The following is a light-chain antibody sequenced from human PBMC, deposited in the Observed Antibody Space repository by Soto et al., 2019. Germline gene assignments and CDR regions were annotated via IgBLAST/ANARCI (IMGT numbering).Light chain of an antibody. CDR3: QQYNNWGLS. Sequence: IVLTQSPATLSVSPGERVTLSCRASENVGTNLAWYQQRPGQPPRLLIYGSSTRATGISATFSGSGSRTELTLTISSLQSEDSAVYYCQQYNNWGLSFGGGTRVEIK. CDR1: ENVGTN. CDR2: GSS. V-gene: IGKV3D-15*01. J-gene: IGKJ4*01.